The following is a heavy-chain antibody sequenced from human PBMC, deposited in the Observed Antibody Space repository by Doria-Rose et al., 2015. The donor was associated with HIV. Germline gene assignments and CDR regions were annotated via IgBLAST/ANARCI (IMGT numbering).Heavy chain of an antibody. J-gene: IGHJ4*02. CDR3: AREGFSSGSYHVPYFDY. V-gene: IGHV4-61*02. D-gene: IGHD6-19*01. Sequence: PSQTLSLTCTVSGGSISSGSYYWSWIRQPAGKGLEWIGRIYTSGRTNYKPSLKSRITISIDTSKNQFSLKLSSVTAADTAVYYCAREGFSSGSYHVPYFDYWGQGTLVTVSS. CDR2: IYTSGRT. CDR1: GGSISSGSYY.